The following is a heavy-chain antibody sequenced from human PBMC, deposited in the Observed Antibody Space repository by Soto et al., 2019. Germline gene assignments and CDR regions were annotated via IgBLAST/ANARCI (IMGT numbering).Heavy chain of an antibody. V-gene: IGHV1-8*01. Sequence: QVQLVQSGAEVKKPGASVKVSCRASGYTFTSYDINWVRQATVQGLEWMGWMNPNSGNTGYAQKFQGRVTMTRNTSISTAYMELSSLASDDTAVYYCARSTNDYGDRHWGQGTLVTVSS. CDR2: MNPNSGNT. CDR3: ARSTNDYGDRH. D-gene: IGHD4-17*01. J-gene: IGHJ4*02. CDR1: GYTFTSYD.